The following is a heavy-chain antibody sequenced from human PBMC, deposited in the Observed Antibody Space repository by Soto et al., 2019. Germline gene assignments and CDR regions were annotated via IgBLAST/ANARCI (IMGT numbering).Heavy chain of an antibody. D-gene: IGHD3-22*01. V-gene: IGHV1-46*01. CDR1: GYTFTRHW. Sequence: QVQLVQSGAEVKKPGASVRVSCKAFGYTFTRHWIHWVRQAPGQGLEWMGIINPSDGYTTYGQKFQGRVTVTRDTSTSTVYMELSSLRSEDTAVYYCARDHSASGSGYSYWWFDPWGQGTLVAVSS. CDR2: INPSDGYT. CDR3: ARDHSASGSGYSYWWFDP. J-gene: IGHJ5*02.